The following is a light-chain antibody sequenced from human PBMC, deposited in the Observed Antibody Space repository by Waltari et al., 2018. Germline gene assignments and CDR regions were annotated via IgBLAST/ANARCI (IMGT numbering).Light chain of an antibody. CDR1: NIADKN. J-gene: IGLJ1*01. CDR3: QVWDTSIDLSV. Sequence: SYVLTQAPSVPVAPGETARITCGGNNIADKNVHWYQQKPGQAPVLVIFYDSDRPSGIPERFSGSNSGNTATLTISRAEAGDEADYYCQVWDTSIDLSVFGTGTKVTVL. V-gene: IGLV3-21*04. CDR2: YDS.